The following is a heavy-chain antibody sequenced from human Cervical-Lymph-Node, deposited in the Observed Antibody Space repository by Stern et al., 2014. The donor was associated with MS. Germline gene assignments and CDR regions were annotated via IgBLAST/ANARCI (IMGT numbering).Heavy chain of an antibody. CDR1: GDSLRGDKW. J-gene: IGHJ6*02. Sequence: QVQLQESGPRLVKPSGTLSLTCAVSGDSLRGDKWWSWVRQSPGKGLEWIGEIDESGSTNYNPSLKSRVTISADKSTNHFYLKLRSVTAADTAVYYCARDPPGGLGMDVWGQGTTVTVSS. CDR3: ARDPPGGLGMDV. D-gene: IGHD3-16*01. CDR2: IDESGST. V-gene: IGHV4-4*02.